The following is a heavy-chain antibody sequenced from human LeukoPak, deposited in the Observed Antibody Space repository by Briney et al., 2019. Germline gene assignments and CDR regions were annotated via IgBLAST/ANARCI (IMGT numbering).Heavy chain of an antibody. V-gene: IGHV1-8*01. CDR3: ASLFSSGWYYFDY. CDR1: GYTFTSYD. Sequence: ASVTVSCKASGYTFTSYDINWVRQATGQGLEWMGWMNPNSGNTGYAQKFQGRVTMTRNTSISTAYMELSSLRSEDTAVYYCASLFSSGWYYFDYWGQGTLVTVSS. D-gene: IGHD6-19*01. CDR2: MNPNSGNT. J-gene: IGHJ4*02.